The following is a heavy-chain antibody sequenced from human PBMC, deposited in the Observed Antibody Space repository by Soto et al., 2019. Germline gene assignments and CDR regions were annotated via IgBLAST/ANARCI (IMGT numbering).Heavy chain of an antibody. CDR2: ITSTSSLI. J-gene: IGHJ3*02. Sequence: EVQLVESGGGLVKPGGSLRLSCAASRFTFSTYTMNWVRQAPGKGLEWVSSITSTSSLIFYADSVKGRFTISRDNAKNSLYLQMNRLTAEDTAVYYCARRGTETYGVKGAFDIWGQGTMVTVSS. D-gene: IGHD4-17*01. CDR1: RFTFSTYT. V-gene: IGHV3-21*01. CDR3: ARRGTETYGVKGAFDI.